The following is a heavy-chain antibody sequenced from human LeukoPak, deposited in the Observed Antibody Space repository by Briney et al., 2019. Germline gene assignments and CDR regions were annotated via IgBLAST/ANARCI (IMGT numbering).Heavy chain of an antibody. Sequence: SVKVSCKASGGTFSNYAISWVRQAPGQGLEWMGGIIPIFGRANYAQKFQGRVTITADESTSTAYMELSSLRSEDTALYYCARTPSVVVTASPRLGWFDPWGQGTLVTVSS. CDR1: GGTFSNYA. CDR2: IIPIFGRA. CDR3: ARTPSVVVTASPRLGWFDP. V-gene: IGHV1-69*13. J-gene: IGHJ5*02. D-gene: IGHD2-21*02.